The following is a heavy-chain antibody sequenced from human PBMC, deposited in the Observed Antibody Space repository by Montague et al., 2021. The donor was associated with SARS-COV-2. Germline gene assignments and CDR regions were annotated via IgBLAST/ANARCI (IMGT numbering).Heavy chain of an antibody. CDR3: ARRGTGSYEILDY. Sequence: LRLSCAISGGSMRRYYWTWIRQLPGKELEWIGAIYDSGGARYNPSLKSRVSISVDASKNQFSLRVTSVTAADTAVYFCARRGTGSYEILDYWGQGILVTVSS. D-gene: IGHD3/OR15-3a*01. V-gene: IGHV4-59*01. J-gene: IGHJ4*02. CDR2: IYDSGGA. CDR1: GGSMRRYY.